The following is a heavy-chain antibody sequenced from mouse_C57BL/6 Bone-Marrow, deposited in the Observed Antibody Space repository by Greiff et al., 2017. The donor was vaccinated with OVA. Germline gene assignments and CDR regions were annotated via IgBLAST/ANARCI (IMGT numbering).Heavy chain of an antibody. D-gene: IGHD4-1*01. CDR2: ISGGGGNT. V-gene: IGHV5-9*01. J-gene: IGHJ1*03. CDR3: ASFNWGWYFDV. CDR1: GFTFSSYT. Sequence: EVKVVESGGGLVKPGGSLKLSCAASGFTFSSYTMSWVRQTPEKRLEWVATISGGGGNTYYPDSVKGRFTISRDNAKNTLYLQMSSLRSEDTALYYCASFNWGWYFDVWGTGTTVTVSS.